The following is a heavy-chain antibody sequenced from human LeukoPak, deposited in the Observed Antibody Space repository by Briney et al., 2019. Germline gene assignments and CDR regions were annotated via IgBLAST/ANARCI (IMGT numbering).Heavy chain of an antibody. J-gene: IGHJ6*02. V-gene: IGHV3-23*01. Sequence: GGSLRLSCAASGFTFSGYAMSWVRQAPGKGLEWVSAISGSGGGTFYTDSVKGRFTISRDNPKNTLYLQINSLRAEDTAIYYCAKEDLSDGMDVWGQGTTVTVS. CDR1: GFTFSGYA. CDR3: AKEDLSDGMDV. CDR2: ISGSGGGT.